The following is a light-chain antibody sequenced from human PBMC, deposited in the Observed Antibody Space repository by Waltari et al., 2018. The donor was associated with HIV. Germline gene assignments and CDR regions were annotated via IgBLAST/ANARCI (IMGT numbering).Light chain of an antibody. V-gene: IGLV6-57*02. CDR1: GGSIASNY. CDR2: EDR. Sequence: NFMLTQPHSVSESPGKTVTISCNGSGGSIASNYVQWYHHRPCSAPITISYEDRQRPFGVPDRFSGAVDSSSNSASLTISGLRTEDEADYYCQSYNSDTHLVFGGGTTLTVL. CDR3: QSYNSDTHLV. J-gene: IGLJ2*01.